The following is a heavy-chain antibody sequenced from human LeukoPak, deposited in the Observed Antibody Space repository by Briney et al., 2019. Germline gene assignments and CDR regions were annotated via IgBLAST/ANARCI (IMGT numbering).Heavy chain of an antibody. V-gene: IGHV4-38-2*01. Sequence: SETLSLTCAVSLYSISSGYYWGWLRQPPGKGLEWIASIYHSGTTHYNPSLKSRVTISVDTSKNHFSLELSSVTAADTAVYYCARLWSTDFDYWGQGTLVTVSS. CDR1: LYSISSGYY. CDR2: IYHSGTT. J-gene: IGHJ4*02. CDR3: ARLWSTDFDY. D-gene: IGHD3-10*01.